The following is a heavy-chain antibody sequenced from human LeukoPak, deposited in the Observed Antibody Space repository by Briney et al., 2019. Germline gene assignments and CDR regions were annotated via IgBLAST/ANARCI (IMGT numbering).Heavy chain of an antibody. V-gene: IGHV4-59*01. D-gene: IGHD3-3*01. CDR1: GGSISSYY. Sequence: SETLSLTCSVSGGSISSYYWTWIRQPPGKGLEWIGYIYHRGSANYNPSLKSRVTISVDMSKNQFSLTLSSVTAADAAVYYCARENFGVVINWGQGTLVTVSS. J-gene: IGHJ4*02. CDR3: ARENFGVVIN. CDR2: IYHRGSA.